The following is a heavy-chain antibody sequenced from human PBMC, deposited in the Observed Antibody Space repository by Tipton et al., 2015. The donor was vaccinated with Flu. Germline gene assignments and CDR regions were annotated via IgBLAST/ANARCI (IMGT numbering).Heavy chain of an antibody. CDR1: GYSISGDYY. CDR3: ARHRGTTATTLDWFDP. D-gene: IGHD4-17*01. CDR2: SHHSGGT. J-gene: IGHJ5*02. Sequence: LRLSCTVSGYSISGDYYWGWTRQPPGKGLEWIGSSHHSGGTYHNPSLKSRVTISVDTPKSQFSLRLNSVTAADTGVYYCARHRGTTATTLDWFDPWGQGTLVNVSS. V-gene: IGHV4-38-2*02.